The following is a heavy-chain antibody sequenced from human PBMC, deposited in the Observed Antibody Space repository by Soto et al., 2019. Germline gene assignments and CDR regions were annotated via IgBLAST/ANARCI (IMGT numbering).Heavy chain of an antibody. CDR3: AQDLGGGRHLFVYYFDF. V-gene: IGHV3-23*01. CDR1: GFTFSSYA. Sequence: GGSLRLSCAASGFTFSSYAMSWVRQAPGKGLEWVSAISGSGGSTYYADSVKGRFTISRDNSKNTLYLQMNSLRAEDTAVYYDAQDLGGGRHLFVYYFDFWGQGTLVTVSS. D-gene: IGHD3-10*02. J-gene: IGHJ4*02. CDR2: ISGSGGST.